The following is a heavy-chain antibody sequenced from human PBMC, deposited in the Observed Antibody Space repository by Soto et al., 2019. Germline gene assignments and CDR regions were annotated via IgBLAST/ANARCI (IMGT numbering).Heavy chain of an antibody. CDR1: GYTFTSYA. CDR2: INTNTGNP. Sequence: ASVKVSCRASGYTFTSYARNWVRQAPGQGLEWMGWINTNTGNPTYAQGFTGRFVFSLDTSVSTAYLQICSLKAEDTAVYYCASSYSSGWYGRDLYSYSGMGVLGEGTRVTVSS. D-gene: IGHD6-19*01. CDR3: ASSYSSGWYGRDLYSYSGMGV. J-gene: IGHJ6*04. V-gene: IGHV7-4-1*01.